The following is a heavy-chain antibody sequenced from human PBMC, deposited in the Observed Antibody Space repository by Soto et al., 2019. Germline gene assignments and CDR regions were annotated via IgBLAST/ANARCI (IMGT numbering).Heavy chain of an antibody. Sequence: ETLSLTCAVSGDSISCYYWTWSRQPPGKGLVWVSRINSDGSSTSYADSVKGRFTISRDNAKNTLYLQMNSLRAEDTAVYYCARETMTSYYFDYWGQGTLVTVSS. CDR1: GDSISCYY. J-gene: IGHJ4*02. CDR3: ARETMTSYYFDY. V-gene: IGHV3-74*01. CDR2: INSDGSST.